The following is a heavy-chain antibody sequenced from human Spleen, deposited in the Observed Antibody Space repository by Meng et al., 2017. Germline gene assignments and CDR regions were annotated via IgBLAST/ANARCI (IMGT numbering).Heavy chain of an antibody. J-gene: IGHJ3*02. Sequence: GGSLRLSCAASGFTFSSYAMSWVRQAPGKGLEWVSSVSASGYSTYYSDSAKGRLAISRDNSKDTLYLQTKSLRAEDTAVYYCAKEENAFDIWGQGTMVTVSS. CDR3: AKEENAFDI. CDR2: VSASGYST. CDR1: GFTFSSYA. V-gene: IGHV3-23*01.